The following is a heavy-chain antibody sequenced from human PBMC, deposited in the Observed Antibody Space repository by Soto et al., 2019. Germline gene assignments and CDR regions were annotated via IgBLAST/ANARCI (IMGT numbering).Heavy chain of an antibody. Sequence: SEILSLTCTVSGGSISSSSYYWGWIRQSPGKGLEWIGSFYYSGSTYYSPSLRSRVTISGDTSRKQISLRLSSVTAADTAVYYCARISVASRYMDVWGKGTTVTVSS. V-gene: IGHV4-39*01. D-gene: IGHD5-12*01. CDR2: FYYSGST. J-gene: IGHJ6*03. CDR1: GGSISSSSYY. CDR3: ARISVASRYMDV.